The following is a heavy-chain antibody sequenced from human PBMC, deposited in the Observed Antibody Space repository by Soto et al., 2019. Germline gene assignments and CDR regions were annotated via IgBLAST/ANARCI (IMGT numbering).Heavy chain of an antibody. D-gene: IGHD2-2*01. J-gene: IGHJ4*02. Sequence: PSETLSLTCTFPGDSIIGGVYYWSWVRQLPGKGLEWIGYIHYSVNTYYNPSLESRVTILLDTSKNRFFLDLSSVTAADTAVYYCARGPGDCGSTSCWSGSLSYFFDYWGQGTRVTVSS. CDR3: ARGPGDCGSTSCWSGSLSYFFDY. CDR1: GDSIIGGVYY. CDR2: IHYSVNT. V-gene: IGHV4-31*03.